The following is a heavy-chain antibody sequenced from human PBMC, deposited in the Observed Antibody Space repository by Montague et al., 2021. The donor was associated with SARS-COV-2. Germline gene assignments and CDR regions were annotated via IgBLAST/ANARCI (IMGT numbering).Heavy chain of an antibody. CDR2: FSFVGSNR. V-gene: IGHV3-30*18. J-gene: IGHJ4*02. CDR1: GLSVGNSN. D-gene: IGHD1-26*01. Sequence: SLRLSCAASGLSVGNSNMHWVRQAPGKGLEWVAGFSFVGSNRYYADSVKGRFTISRDDSENKLHLQMNSLRPEDTAVYYCANWENWGQGTLVTVSS. CDR3: ANWEN.